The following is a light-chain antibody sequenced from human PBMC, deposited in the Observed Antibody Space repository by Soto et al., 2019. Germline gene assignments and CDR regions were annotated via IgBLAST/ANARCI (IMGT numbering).Light chain of an antibody. V-gene: IGLV2-14*01. CDR1: SSDVGGYDH. J-gene: IGLJ1*01. Sequence: QSALTQPASVSGSPGQSITISCTGTSSDVGGYDHVSWYQQHPGKAPKLMIYEVSNRPSGVSNRFSGSKSGKTASLTISGLQAEDEADYYCSSYTGGSTYVFGTGTKVTVL. CDR2: EVS. CDR3: SSYTGGSTYV.